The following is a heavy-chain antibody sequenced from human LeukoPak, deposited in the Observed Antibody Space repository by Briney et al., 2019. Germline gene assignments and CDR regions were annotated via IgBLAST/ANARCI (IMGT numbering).Heavy chain of an antibody. CDR2: ISGSGGST. CDR1: GFTFSSYA. CDR3: ANCMDIDWYFDL. Sequence: GGSLRLSCAASGFTFSSYAMSWVRQAPGKGLEWVSAISGSGGSTYYADSVKGRFTISRDNSKNTLYLQMNSLRAEDTAVYYCANCMDIDWYFDLWGRGTLVTVSS. V-gene: IGHV3-23*01. D-gene: IGHD2-2*03. J-gene: IGHJ2*01.